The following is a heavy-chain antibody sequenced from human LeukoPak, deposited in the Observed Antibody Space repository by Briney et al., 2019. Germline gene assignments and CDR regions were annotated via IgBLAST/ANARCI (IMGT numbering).Heavy chain of an antibody. J-gene: IGHJ4*02. Sequence: GGSLRFSCAASGFTFSSYAMSWVRQAPGKGLEWVSAISGSGGSTYYADSVKGRFTISRDNSKNTLYLQMNSLRAEDTAVYYCAKYYDSSGSQPYYFDYWGQGTLVTVSS. D-gene: IGHD3-22*01. CDR2: ISGSGGST. CDR3: AKYYDSSGSQPYYFDY. V-gene: IGHV3-23*01. CDR1: GFTFSSYA.